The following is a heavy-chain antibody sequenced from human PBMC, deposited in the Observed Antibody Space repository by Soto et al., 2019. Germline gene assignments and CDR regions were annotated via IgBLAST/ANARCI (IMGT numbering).Heavy chain of an antibody. V-gene: IGHV2-5*02. D-gene: IGHD6-13*01. CDR3: THRRPAPGTWYFHH. CDR1: GFSLSTSGVG. J-gene: IGHJ1*01. Sequence: QITLKESGPTLVKPTQTLTLTCTFSGFSLSTSGVGVGWIRQPPGKALEWLALIYWDDDKRYSPSLRKRLTVTKDTSKNHVVLTMTTMDPVDTATYYCTHRRPAPGTWYFHHWGQGTLVTVSS. CDR2: IYWDDDK.